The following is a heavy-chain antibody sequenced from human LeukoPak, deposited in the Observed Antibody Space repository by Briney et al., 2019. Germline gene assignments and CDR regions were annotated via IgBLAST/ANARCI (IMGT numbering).Heavy chain of an antibody. J-gene: IGHJ4*02. CDR3: AREPRSGEWYCSGGSCSPFDY. Sequence: SETLSLTCTVSGGSISSSSYYWGWIRQPPGKGLEWIGSIDYSGSTYYNPSLKSRVTISVDTSKNQFSLKLSSVTAADTAVYYCAREPRSGEWYCSGGSCSPFDYWGQGTLVTVSS. CDR2: IDYSGST. CDR1: GGSISSSSYY. V-gene: IGHV4-39*07. D-gene: IGHD2-15*01.